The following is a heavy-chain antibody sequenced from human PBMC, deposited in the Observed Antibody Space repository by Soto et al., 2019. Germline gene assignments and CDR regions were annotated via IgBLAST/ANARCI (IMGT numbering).Heavy chain of an antibody. J-gene: IGHJ4*02. Sequence: SETLSLTCAVYGGSFSGYYWSWIRQPPGKGLEWIGEINHSGSTNYNPSLKSRVTISVDTSKNQFSLKLSPVTAADTAVYYCARFPGIAAAGTGSYPYFDYWGQGTLVTVSS. CDR2: INHSGST. CDR3: ARFPGIAAAGTGSYPYFDY. D-gene: IGHD6-13*01. V-gene: IGHV4-34*01. CDR1: GGSFSGYY.